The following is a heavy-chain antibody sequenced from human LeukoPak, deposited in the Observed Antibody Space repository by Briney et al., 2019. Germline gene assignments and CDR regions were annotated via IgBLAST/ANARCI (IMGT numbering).Heavy chain of an antibody. CDR1: GYTFTGYY. CDR2: INPNSGST. J-gene: IGHJ5*02. CDR3: ARQGVAGNWFDP. D-gene: IGHD2-15*01. V-gene: IGHV1-2*02. Sequence: ASVKVSCKASGYTFTGYYMHWVRQAPGQGLEWMGWINPNSGSTNNAQKFQGRVTMTRDTSISTAYMELSRLRSDDTAVYYCARQGVAGNWFDPWGQGTLVTVSS.